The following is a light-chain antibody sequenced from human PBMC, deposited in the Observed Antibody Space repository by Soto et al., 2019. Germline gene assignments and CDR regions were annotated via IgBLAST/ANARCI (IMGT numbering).Light chain of an antibody. Sequence: EVVLTQSPGTLKVSKGDRAGICCRASQSFRGLLAWYQQKPGQPPRLLIYGASTRATCVPGRVSGSGLGTEFTLSIAILQSEEFAGYYWQQDKVWWTFGQGTKLEIK. J-gene: IGKJ1*01. CDR3: QQDKVWWT. CDR1: QSFRGL. CDR2: GAS. V-gene: IGKV3-15*01.